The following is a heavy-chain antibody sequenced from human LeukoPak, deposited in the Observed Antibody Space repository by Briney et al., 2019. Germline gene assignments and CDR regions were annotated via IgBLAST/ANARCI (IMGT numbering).Heavy chain of an antibody. CDR1: GYSFTSHW. D-gene: IGHD3-22*01. CDR3: ATSSGYYLKSFDY. Sequence: GESLKISCKGSGYSFTSHWIGWVRQMPGKGLEWMGIIYPGDSDTRYSPSFQGQVTISADKSISTAYLQWSSLRASDTAMYYCATSSGYYLKSFDYWGQGTLVTVSS. CDR2: IYPGDSDT. J-gene: IGHJ4*02. V-gene: IGHV5-51*01.